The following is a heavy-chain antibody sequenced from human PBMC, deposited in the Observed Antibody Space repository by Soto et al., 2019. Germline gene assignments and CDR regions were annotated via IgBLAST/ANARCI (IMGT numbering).Heavy chain of an antibody. CDR1: GGTFNAHA. CDR3: ARVRWTLSLDESDAI. J-gene: IGHJ4*02. Sequence: QVQLVQSGAEVKKPGSSVKVSCKGSGGTFNAHAISWVRQAPGQGLEWIGGIIPIFGTPNYAQKFQGRLTINADTSTTTAYLELSSLRSDDTAVYFCARVRWTLSLDESDAIWGQGTLVTVSS. CDR2: IIPIFGTP. D-gene: IGHD2-15*01. V-gene: IGHV1-69*06.